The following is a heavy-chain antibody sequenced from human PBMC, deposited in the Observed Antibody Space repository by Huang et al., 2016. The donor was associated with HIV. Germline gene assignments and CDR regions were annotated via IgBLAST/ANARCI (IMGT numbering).Heavy chain of an antibody. D-gene: IGHD1-26*01. Sequence: EVQLVESGGGLVKPGGSLRLSCAASGFTFSSYSMNWVRQATGKGLECVSSISSSSSYIYYADSVKGRFTISRDNAKNSLYLQMNSLRAEDTAVYYCARGIVGATDYWGQGTLVTVSS. V-gene: IGHV3-21*01. CDR2: ISSSSSYI. CDR1: GFTFSSYS. CDR3: ARGIVGATDY. J-gene: IGHJ4*02.